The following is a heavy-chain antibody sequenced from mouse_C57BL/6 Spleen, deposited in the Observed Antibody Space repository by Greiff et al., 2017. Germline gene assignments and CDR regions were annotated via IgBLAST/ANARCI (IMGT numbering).Heavy chain of an antibody. V-gene: IGHV1-64*01. CDR1: GYTFTSYW. Sequence: QVQLQQPGAELVKPGASVTLSCKASGYTFTSYWMHWVKQRPGQGLEWIGMIHPNSGSTNYNEKFKSKATLTVDKSSSTAYMQLSSLTSEDSAVYYGASSLCCGSSPYYFDYWGQGTTLTVSS. D-gene: IGHD1-1*01. CDR2: IHPNSGST. J-gene: IGHJ2*01. CDR3: ASSLCCGSSPYYFDY.